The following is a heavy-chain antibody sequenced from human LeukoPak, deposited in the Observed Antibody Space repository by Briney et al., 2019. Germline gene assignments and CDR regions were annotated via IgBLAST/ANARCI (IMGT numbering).Heavy chain of an antibody. CDR3: ARAGITIFGVVTVRFDY. Sequence: KFQGRVTITRDTFASTAYMELSSLRSEDTAVYYCARAGITIFGVVTVRFDYWGQGTLVTVSS. J-gene: IGHJ4*02. D-gene: IGHD3-3*01. V-gene: IGHV1-3*01.